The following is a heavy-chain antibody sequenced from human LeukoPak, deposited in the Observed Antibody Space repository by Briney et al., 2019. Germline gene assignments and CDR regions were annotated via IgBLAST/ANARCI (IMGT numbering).Heavy chain of an antibody. J-gene: IGHJ4*02. CDR3: TTLLMAVAAR. Sequence: PGVSLRLSCAASGFTFSNVWMSGVRQARGEGLEWFGRFKRKTYRGTRDYAAAVNRSFTISRDDSTNTAYLQMNSRKTEGTAVCYCTTLLMAVAARWGPGKLVTASP. V-gene: IGHV3-15*01. D-gene: IGHD6-19*01. CDR2: FKRKTYRGTR. CDR1: GFTFSNVW.